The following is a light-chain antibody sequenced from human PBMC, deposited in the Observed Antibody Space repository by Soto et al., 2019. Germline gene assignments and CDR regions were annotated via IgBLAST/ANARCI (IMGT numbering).Light chain of an antibody. CDR1: QSISSW. Sequence: DIQMTPSPSTLSASVGDRVSITCRAGQSISSWLAWYQQKPGKAPKLLIYDASSLQNGVPSRFRGAESGTEFTLTISSLQPDDFATYYCQQYDNYSTFGQGTKVDIK. CDR3: QQYDNYST. CDR2: DAS. V-gene: IGKV1-5*01. J-gene: IGKJ1*01.